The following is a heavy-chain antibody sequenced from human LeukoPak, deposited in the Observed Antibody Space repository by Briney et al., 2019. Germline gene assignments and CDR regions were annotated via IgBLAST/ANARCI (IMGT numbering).Heavy chain of an antibody. CDR1: GYTFTGYY. CDR2: INPNSGGT. D-gene: IGHD7-27*01. Sequence: GASVKVSCKASGYTFTGYYMHWVRQAPGQGLEWMGWINPNSGGTNYAQKFQGRVTMTRDTSISTAYMELSSLRFDDTAVYYCARGGKSELGTCDHWGQGTLVTVSS. CDR3: ARGGKSELGTCDH. J-gene: IGHJ4*02. V-gene: IGHV1-2*02.